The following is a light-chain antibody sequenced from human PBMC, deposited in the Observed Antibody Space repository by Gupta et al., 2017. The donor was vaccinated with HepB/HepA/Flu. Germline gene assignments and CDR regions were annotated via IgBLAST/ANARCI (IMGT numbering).Light chain of an antibody. CDR2: RNN. V-gene: IGLV1-47*01. J-gene: IGLJ2*01. CDR1: SSNIGNYY. CDR3: ASWDDSLSGLV. Sequence: QSVLTQPPSASGTPGQRVTISCSGSSSNIGNYYVHWYQHLPGTAPKLLVYRNNQRPSGVPDRFSGSKSGTSASLAISGLRSEDESDDDCASWDDSLSGLVFGGGTKLTVL.